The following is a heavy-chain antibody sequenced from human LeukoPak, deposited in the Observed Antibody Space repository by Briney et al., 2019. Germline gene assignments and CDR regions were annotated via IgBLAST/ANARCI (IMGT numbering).Heavy chain of an antibody. Sequence: GGSLRLSCVASGFTFSSYSMNWVRQARKGLEWVSYISSDSDTIYYVDSVKGRFTVSRDNAKNSLYLQMNSLRAEDTAVYYCAKFSYGIVVVPAALNWFDPWGQGTLVTVSS. CDR2: ISSDSDTI. CDR1: GFTFSSYS. J-gene: IGHJ5*02. V-gene: IGHV3-48*01. D-gene: IGHD2-2*01. CDR3: AKFSYGIVVVPAALNWFDP.